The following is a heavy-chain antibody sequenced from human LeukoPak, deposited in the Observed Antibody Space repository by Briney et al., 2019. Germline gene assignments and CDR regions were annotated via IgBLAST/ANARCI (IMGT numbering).Heavy chain of an antibody. CDR2: IYYSGST. Sequence: SETLSLTCTVSGGSISSSSYYRGWIRQPPGKGLEWIGSIYYSGSTYYNPSLKSRVTISVDTSKNQFSLKLSSVTAADTAVYYCARQPVPKQWLLAPFDYWGQGTLVTVSS. D-gene: IGHD6-19*01. CDR1: GGSISSSSYY. J-gene: IGHJ4*02. CDR3: ARQPVPKQWLLAPFDY. V-gene: IGHV4-39*07.